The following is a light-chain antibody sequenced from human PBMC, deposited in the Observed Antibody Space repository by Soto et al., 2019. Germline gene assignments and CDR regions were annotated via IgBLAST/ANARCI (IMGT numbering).Light chain of an antibody. CDR2: GAS. Sequence: EIVMTQSPGTLSVSPGERATLSCRASQSVSSNLAWYQQRPGQAPRLLIYGASTRATGISARYSGSGSGTDFTLTISSLQSEDFAVYYCQQYNNWPRTFGQGTKVDIK. V-gene: IGKV3-15*01. CDR3: QQYNNWPRT. J-gene: IGKJ1*01. CDR1: QSVSSN.